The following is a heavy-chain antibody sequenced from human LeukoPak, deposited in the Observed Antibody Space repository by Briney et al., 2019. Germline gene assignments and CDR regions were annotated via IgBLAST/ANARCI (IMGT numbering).Heavy chain of an antibody. D-gene: IGHD3-22*01. Sequence: SETLSLTCTVSGGSISSYYWSWIRQPAGKGLEWIGRIYTSGSTNYNPSLKSRVTMSVDTSKNQFSLKLSSVTVADTAVYYCARDRGFRDSSGYADYWGQGTLVTVSS. CDR2: IYTSGST. J-gene: IGHJ4*02. CDR1: GGSISSYY. CDR3: ARDRGFRDSSGYADY. V-gene: IGHV4-4*07.